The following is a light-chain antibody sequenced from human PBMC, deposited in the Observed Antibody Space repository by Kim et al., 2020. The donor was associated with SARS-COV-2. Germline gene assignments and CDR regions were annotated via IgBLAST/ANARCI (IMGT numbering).Light chain of an antibody. V-gene: IGLV1-40*01. Sequence: RVTMAYTGSSYHIGEDCGVPWDQKDPGAVPKLLGRVTSIRPSGVSDRFSGSRSGTSASLAISGLQSEDEADYYCQSYDSSLRGLVFGGGTKLTVL. CDR3: QSYDSSLRGLV. J-gene: IGLJ3*02. CDR1: SYHIGEDCG. CDR2: VTS.